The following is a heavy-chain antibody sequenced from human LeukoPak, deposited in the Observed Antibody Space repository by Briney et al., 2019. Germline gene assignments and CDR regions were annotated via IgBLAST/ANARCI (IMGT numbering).Heavy chain of an antibody. CDR1: GGSIFSDSYY. Sequence: PSQTLSLTCTFSGGSIFSDSYYWSWIRQPAGKGLEWIGRIYTSGSTNYNPSLKSRVTISVDTSKNQFSLKLSSVTAADTAVYYCARLRIWFGSYYYYYMDVWGKGTTVTISS. V-gene: IGHV4-61*02. D-gene: IGHD3-10*01. CDR3: ARLRIWFGSYYYYYMDV. J-gene: IGHJ6*03. CDR2: IYTSGST.